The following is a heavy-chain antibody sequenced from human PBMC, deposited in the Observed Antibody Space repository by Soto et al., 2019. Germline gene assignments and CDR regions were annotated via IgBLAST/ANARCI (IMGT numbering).Heavy chain of an antibody. Sequence: ASVKFSCKASGYSFTSYSISWVRQAPGQGLEWMGWISAQSVNTTYAQKFQGRVTMTTDTSTSTAYMELRSLRSDDTAVYYCVSVYFDYWGQGTLVTVSS. CDR1: GYSFTSYS. J-gene: IGHJ4*02. V-gene: IGHV1-18*04. CDR3: VSVYFDY. CDR2: ISAQSVNT.